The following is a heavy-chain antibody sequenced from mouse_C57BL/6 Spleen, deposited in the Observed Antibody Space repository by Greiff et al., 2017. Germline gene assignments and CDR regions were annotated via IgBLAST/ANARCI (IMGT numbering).Heavy chain of an antibody. CDR3: ARRGSYDAMDY. CDR1: GYTFTSYT. CDR2: INPSSGYT. D-gene: IGHD1-1*02. V-gene: IGHV1-4*01. Sequence: QVQLQQSGAELARPGASVKMSCKASGYTFTSYTMHWVKQRPGQGLEWIGYINPSSGYTKYNQKFKDKATLTADKSSSPAYMQLSSLTSEDSAVYYCARRGSYDAMDYWGQGTSVTVSS. J-gene: IGHJ4*01.